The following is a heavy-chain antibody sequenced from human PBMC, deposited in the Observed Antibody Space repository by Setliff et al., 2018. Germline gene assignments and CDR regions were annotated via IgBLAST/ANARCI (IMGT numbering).Heavy chain of an antibody. V-gene: IGHV4-39*07. CDR1: GGSISSSSYY. J-gene: IGHJ5*02. CDR2: IYYSGST. Sequence: SETLSRTGTVSGGSISSSSYYWGWIRQPPGKGLEWIGSIYYSGSTYYNPSLKSRVTISVDTSKNQFSLKLNAVTAADTAVYYCGRSEAYNWFDPWGQGTLVTVSS. CDR3: GRSEAYNWFDP.